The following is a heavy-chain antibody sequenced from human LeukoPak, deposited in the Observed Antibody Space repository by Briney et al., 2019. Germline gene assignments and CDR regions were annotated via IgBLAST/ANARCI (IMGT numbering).Heavy chain of an antibody. D-gene: IGHD5-18*01. CDR1: GDSVSSNSAT. CDR2: TYYKSKCHS. Sequence: SQTLSLTCAISGDSVSSNSATWNWISQSPSRGLEWLGRTYYKSKCHSDYAVSVKSRIILNPDTSKNQFSLQLNSVTPEDTAVYFCARGLDTAIAYWGQGTLVTVSS. CDR3: ARGLDTAIAY. J-gene: IGHJ4*02. V-gene: IGHV6-1*01.